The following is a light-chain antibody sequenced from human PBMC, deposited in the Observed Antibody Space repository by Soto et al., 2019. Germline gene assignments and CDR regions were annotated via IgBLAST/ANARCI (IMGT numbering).Light chain of an antibody. CDR1: RDITNH. CDR3: LTYNSGLWT. V-gene: IGKV1-27*01. J-gene: IGKJ1*01. Sequence: DIQMTQSPSSLSASVGDRVTLTCRASRDITNHLAWYQQKPGKVPKLLIYAASTLQSGVPSRFSGSGSGTDFTLTIGSLQPEDVATYFCLTYNSGLWTFGQGTKVEIK. CDR2: AAS.